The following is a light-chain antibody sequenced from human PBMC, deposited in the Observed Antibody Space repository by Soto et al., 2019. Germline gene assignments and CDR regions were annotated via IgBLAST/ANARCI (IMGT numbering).Light chain of an antibody. J-gene: IGLJ1*01. CDR2: DGN. V-gene: IGLV2-14*03. CDR3: SSYTSSSAFFV. Sequence: QSALTQPASVSGSPGQSITISCTGTSSDVGGYNYVSWYQQHPGKAPKFMIYDGNNRPSGVSNRFSGSKSGNTASLNISGLPADDEADYYCSSYTSSSAFFVLGTGTKLTVL. CDR1: SSDVGGYNY.